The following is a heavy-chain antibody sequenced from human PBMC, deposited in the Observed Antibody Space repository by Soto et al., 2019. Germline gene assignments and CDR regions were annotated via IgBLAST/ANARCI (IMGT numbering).Heavy chain of an antibody. Sequence: ASVKGSCKASGYTFTSYYINWVRQATGQGLEWMGWMNPNSGNTGYAQKFQGRVTMTRNTSISTAYMELSSLRSEDTAVYYCARLEATIYYYYYVDVWGKGTTVTVSS. V-gene: IGHV1-8*01. CDR1: GYTFTSYY. CDR3: ARLEATIYYYYYVDV. CDR2: MNPNSGNT. J-gene: IGHJ6*03. D-gene: IGHD5-12*01.